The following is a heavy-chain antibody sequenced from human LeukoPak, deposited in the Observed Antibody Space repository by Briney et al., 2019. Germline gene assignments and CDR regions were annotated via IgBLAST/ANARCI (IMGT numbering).Heavy chain of an antibody. CDR2: MNPNSGNT. CDR3: ARVFLPRGFSYYYYYMDV. Sequence: ASAKVSCKASGYTFTSYDINWVRQATGQGLEWMGWMNPNSGNTGYAQKFQGRVTMTRNTSISTAYMELSSLRSEDTAVYYCARVFLPRGFSYYYYYMDVWGKGTTVTISS. V-gene: IGHV1-8*01. CDR1: GYTFTSYD. D-gene: IGHD3-10*01. J-gene: IGHJ6*03.